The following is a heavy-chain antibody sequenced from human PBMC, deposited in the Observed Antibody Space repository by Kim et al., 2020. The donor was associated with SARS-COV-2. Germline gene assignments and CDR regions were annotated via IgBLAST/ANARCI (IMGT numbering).Heavy chain of an antibody. CDR1: GFTFSSYG. CDR3: ASGFRCSSTSCYRYYYYGMDV. J-gene: IGHJ6*02. V-gene: IGHV3-33*01. Sequence: GGSLRLSCAASGFTFSSYGMHWVRQAPGKGLEWVAVIWYDGSNKYYADSVKGRFTISRDNSKNTLYLQMNSLRAEDTAVYYCASGFRCSSTSCYRYYYYGMDVWGQGTTVTVSS. D-gene: IGHD2-2*01. CDR2: IWYDGSNK.